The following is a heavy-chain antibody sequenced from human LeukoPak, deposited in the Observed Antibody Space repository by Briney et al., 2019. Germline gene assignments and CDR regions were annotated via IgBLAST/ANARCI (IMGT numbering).Heavy chain of an antibody. D-gene: IGHD6-19*01. V-gene: IGHV4-39*01. CDR2: IYYSGST. J-gene: IGHJ4*02. CDR3: ARQRGYRSGWVYYFDY. CDR1: GVSISSSSYY. Sequence: SETLSLTCTVSGVSISSSSYYWGWLRQPPGKGLEWIGSIYYSGSTYYNPSLKSRVTISVDTSKNQFSLKLSSVTAADTAVYYCARQRGYRSGWVYYFDYWGQGTLVTVSS.